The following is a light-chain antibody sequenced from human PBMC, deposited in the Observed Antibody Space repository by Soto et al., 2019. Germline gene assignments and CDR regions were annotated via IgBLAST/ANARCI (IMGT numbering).Light chain of an antibody. CDR2: GAS. CDR1: QSVSSN. Sequence: EIVMTQSPATLSLSPGARVTLSCRASQSVSSNLAWYQQKPGQAPRLLIYGASTRATDVPARFSGSGSGTDFTLTISRLEPEDFAVYYCQHYNNWPFTFGQGTKVDIK. CDR3: QHYNNWPFT. J-gene: IGKJ2*01. V-gene: IGKV3-15*01.